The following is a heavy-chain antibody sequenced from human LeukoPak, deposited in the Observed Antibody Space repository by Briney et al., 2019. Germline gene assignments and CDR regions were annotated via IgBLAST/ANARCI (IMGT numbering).Heavy chain of an antibody. D-gene: IGHD4/OR15-4a*01. CDR3: AKKEVPNDY. J-gene: IGHJ4*02. CDR2: ISISGDVT. Sequence: PGGSLRLSCSVSAFILNSHAMTSVRQAPGKGLEWVSGISISGDVTYYADSVQGRFIISRDNSKNTVYLQMDSLRVDDTAVYYCAKKEVPNDYWGQGTLVTVSS. V-gene: IGHV3-23*01. CDR1: AFILNSHA.